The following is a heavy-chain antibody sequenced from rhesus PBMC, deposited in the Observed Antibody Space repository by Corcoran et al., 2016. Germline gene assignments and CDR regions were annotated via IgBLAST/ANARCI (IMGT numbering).Heavy chain of an antibody. CDR2: INGSSGKP. CDR1: GASISSNW. CDR3: ARPSTVRGKN. Sequence: QVQLQESGPGLVKPSETLSLTCTVSGASISSNWWSWIRQPPGKGLVWIGEINGSSGKPTHTPSLKSRVTISKDASKNQFSLRLTSVTAADTATYYCARPSTVRGKNWGQGVLVTVSS. V-gene: IGHV4-80*01. J-gene: IGHJ4*01. D-gene: IGHD4-35*01.